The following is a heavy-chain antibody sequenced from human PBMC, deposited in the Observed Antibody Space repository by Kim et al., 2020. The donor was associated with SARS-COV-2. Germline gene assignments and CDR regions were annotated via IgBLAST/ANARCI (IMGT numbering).Heavy chain of an antibody. CDR3: ARDRAGGRVGYSRERSDY. D-gene: IGHD6-13*01. Sequence: KSRVTISVDTSKNQFSLKLSSVTAADTAVYYCARDRAGGRVGYSRERSDYWGQGTLVTVSS. V-gene: IGHV4-30-2*04. J-gene: IGHJ4*02.